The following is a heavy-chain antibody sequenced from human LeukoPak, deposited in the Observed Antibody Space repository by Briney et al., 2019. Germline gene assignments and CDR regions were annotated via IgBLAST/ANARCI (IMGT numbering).Heavy chain of an antibody. Sequence: GGSLRLSFAASGFTFSNYAISWVRQAPGKGLEWVSSISDSGGSTYYADSVKGRFTISRDNSKNTLYLQMNSLRAEDTAVYYCAKQRVSNGYYYFDYWGQGTLVTVSS. D-gene: IGHD3-22*01. CDR1: GFTFSNYA. J-gene: IGHJ4*02. V-gene: IGHV3-23*01. CDR2: ISDSGGST. CDR3: AKQRVSNGYYYFDY.